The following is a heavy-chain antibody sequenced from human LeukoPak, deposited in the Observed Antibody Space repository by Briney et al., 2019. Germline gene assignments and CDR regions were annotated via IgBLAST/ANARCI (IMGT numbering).Heavy chain of an antibody. V-gene: IGHV1-18*01. CDR3: ARDPPRIVVVVAATNYYGMDV. D-gene: IGHD2-15*01. Sequence: ASVKDSCKASGYTFTSYGISWVRQPPGQGLAWMGWISAYNGNTNYAQKLQGRVTMTTDTSTSTAYMELRSLGSDDTAVYYCARDPPRIVVVVAATNYYGMDVWGQGTTVTVSS. CDR2: ISAYNGNT. J-gene: IGHJ6*02. CDR1: GYTFTSYG.